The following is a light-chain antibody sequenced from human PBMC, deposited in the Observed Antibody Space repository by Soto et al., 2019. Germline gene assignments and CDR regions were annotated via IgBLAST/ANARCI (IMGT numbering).Light chain of an antibody. Sequence: QLVLTQPPSASGTPGQRVTVSCSGSSSNIGSNTVIWYQQLPGTAPKLLIYSNNQRPSGVPDRFSGSKSGTSVSLAISGLQSEDEADYYCAAWDDSLNGLVIGGGTKLTVL. CDR1: SSNIGSNT. CDR3: AAWDDSLNGLV. CDR2: SNN. V-gene: IGLV1-44*01. J-gene: IGLJ3*02.